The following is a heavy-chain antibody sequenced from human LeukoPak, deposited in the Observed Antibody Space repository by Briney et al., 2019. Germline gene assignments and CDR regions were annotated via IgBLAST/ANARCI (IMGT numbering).Heavy chain of an antibody. D-gene: IGHD4-11*01. CDR3: ARQNDYTNPVVWFDP. Sequence: SETLSLTCTVSGGSISSHTYYWGWIRQPPGKGLEWIGSIYYRGSTIYNPSLKSRVAISVDTSKNQFSLKVRPVTAADTAVYYCARQNDYTNPVVWFDPWGQGTLVTVSS. V-gene: IGHV4-39*01. CDR2: IYYRGST. CDR1: GGSISSHTYY. J-gene: IGHJ5*02.